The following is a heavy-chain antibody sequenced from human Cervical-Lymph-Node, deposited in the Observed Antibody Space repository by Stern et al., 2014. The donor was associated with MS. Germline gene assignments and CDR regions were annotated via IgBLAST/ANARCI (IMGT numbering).Heavy chain of an antibody. J-gene: IGHJ6*02. V-gene: IGHV3-23*04. CDR1: GFPFRYHA. D-gene: IGHD6-13*01. CDR2: ISGSGGGT. CDR3: AKGRWQQVVLDV. Sequence: EVQLVESGGGLVQPGGSLRLSCAASGFPFRYHAMSWVRQAPGKGLEWVSGISGSGGGTYYADAVKGRFTISRDSATNTVYLQMNNLRAEDTALYYCAKGRWQQVVLDVWGQGTTVTVSS.